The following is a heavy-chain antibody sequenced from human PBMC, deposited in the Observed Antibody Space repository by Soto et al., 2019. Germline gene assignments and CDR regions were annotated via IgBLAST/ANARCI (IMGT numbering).Heavy chain of an antibody. D-gene: IGHD6-13*01. Sequence: EVQLVESGGGLVQPGGSLRLSCAASGFTFSSNDMHWVRQVTGKGLEWVSAIGAAGDTYYPDSVKGRFTISRENAKNSLYLQMNSLRAEDTAVYYCASGGWGSSWYEGGSRIDYWGQGTLVTVSS. V-gene: IGHV3-13*01. CDR3: ASGGWGSSWYEGGSRIDY. J-gene: IGHJ4*02. CDR1: GFTFSSND. CDR2: IGAAGDT.